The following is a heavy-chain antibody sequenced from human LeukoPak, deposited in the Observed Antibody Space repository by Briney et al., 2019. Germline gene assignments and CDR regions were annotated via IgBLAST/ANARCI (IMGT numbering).Heavy chain of an antibody. CDR2: IYTGGRT. CDR3: ARGSPRCGGDCYPIDF. V-gene: IGHV3-53*01. CDR1: EFTVSNYY. J-gene: IGHJ4*02. Sequence: PGGSLRLSCAVSEFTVSNYYMNWVRQAPGKGLEWVSNIYTGGRTNYADSVKGRFTISRDNSKNTVYLQMSSLRVDDTAVYYCARGSPRCGGDCYPIDFWGQGTLVTVSS. D-gene: IGHD2-21*02.